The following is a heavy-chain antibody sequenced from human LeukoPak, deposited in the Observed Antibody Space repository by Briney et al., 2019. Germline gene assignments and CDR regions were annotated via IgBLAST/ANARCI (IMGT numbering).Heavy chain of an antibody. CDR3: ARLEAKWVYDILTGYYNTHAFDI. D-gene: IGHD3-9*01. Sequence: SETLSLTCTVSGGSVSSHRYYWGWLRQPPGKGLEWIGSVYYSGSTYYDPSLKSRVVISVDTSKNQFSLKLSSVTAADTAVYYCARLEAKWVYDILTGYYNTHAFDIWGQGTMVTVSS. CDR1: GGSVSSHRYY. CDR2: VYYSGST. J-gene: IGHJ3*02. V-gene: IGHV4-39*07.